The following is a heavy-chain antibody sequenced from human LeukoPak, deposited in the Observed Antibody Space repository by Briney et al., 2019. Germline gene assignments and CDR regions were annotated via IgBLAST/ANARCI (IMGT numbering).Heavy chain of an antibody. J-gene: IGHJ4*02. CDR3: ARSRGGYNPLDN. CDR1: GFTFSTYT. V-gene: IGHV3-21*01. CDR2: ITGGGSYI. D-gene: IGHD5-24*01. Sequence: GGSLRLSCAASGFTFSTYTMNWVRQAPGKGLEWVSSITGGGSYIHYADSVKGRFTISRDNAKNSMYLQMNSLRADDTAVYYCARSRGGYNPLDNWGQGTLVTVSS.